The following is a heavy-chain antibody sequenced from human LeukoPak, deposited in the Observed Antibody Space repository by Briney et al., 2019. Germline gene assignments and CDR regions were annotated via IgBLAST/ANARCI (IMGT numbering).Heavy chain of an antibody. J-gene: IGHJ5*02. CDR3: ARHQGFGSGSPGGWFDL. V-gene: IGHV5-51*01. CDR2: IYPGDSDT. Sequence: GESLKISFKGSGYRFTSYWIGWVRPMPGKGLAWMRIIYPGDSDTSYSPSFQGQVTISADKSISTAYLQWSILKASDTAMYYCARHQGFGSGSPGGWFDLWGQGTLVTVSS. D-gene: IGHD3-3*01. CDR1: GYRFTSYW.